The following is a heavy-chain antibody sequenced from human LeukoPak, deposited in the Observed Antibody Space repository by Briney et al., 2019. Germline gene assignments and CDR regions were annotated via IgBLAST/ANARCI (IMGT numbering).Heavy chain of an antibody. CDR2: IRGGGGSA. J-gene: IGHJ3*02. Sequence: GGSLRLSCTASGFTFSAPAMTWVRKAPGKGPEWVSAIRGGGGSAFYADSVKCRFTISRDNSKYTLSLQMNSLRADDTTVYYCARDPNGDYIGAFDMWGPGTMVTVSS. D-gene: IGHD4-17*01. CDR1: GFTFSAPA. V-gene: IGHV3-23*01. CDR3: ARDPNGDYIGAFDM.